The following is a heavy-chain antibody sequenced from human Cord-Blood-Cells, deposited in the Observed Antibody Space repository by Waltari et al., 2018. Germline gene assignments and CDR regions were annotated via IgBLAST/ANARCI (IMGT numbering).Heavy chain of an antibody. CDR2: IWYDGSNK. J-gene: IGHJ4*02. D-gene: IGHD3-22*01. CDR1: GFTFSSYG. V-gene: IGHV3-33*01. CDR3: ARSTDYYDSSGYYFDY. Sequence: QVQLVESGGGVVQPGRSLRLSCAASGFTFSSYGMHWVRDAPGKGLEWVAVIWYDGSNKYYADSVKGRFTISRDNSKNTLYLQMNSLRAEDTAVYYCARSTDYYDSSGYYFDYWGRGTLVTVSS.